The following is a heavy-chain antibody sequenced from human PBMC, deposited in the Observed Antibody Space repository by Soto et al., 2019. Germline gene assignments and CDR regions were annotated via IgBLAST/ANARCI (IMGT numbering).Heavy chain of an antibody. D-gene: IGHD3-22*01. CDR1: GGSISSSSYY. CDR2: IYYSGST. V-gene: IGHV4-39*01. J-gene: IGHJ5*02. Sequence: QLQLQESGPGLVKPSETLSLTCTVSGGSISSSSYYWGWIRQPPGKGLEWIGSIYYSGSTYYNPSLKSRVTISVDTSKNQFSLKLSSVTAADTAVYYCARFYYDSDHFDPWGQGTLVTVSS. CDR3: ARFYYDSDHFDP.